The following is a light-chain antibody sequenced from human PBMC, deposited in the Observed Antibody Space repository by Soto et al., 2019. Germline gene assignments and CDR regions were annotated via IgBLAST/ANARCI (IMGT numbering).Light chain of an antibody. Sequence: SVLPQPPSASGSPGQSVTISCSGTSSDVGAYNYVSWYQQHPGKAPRLLIYEVSQRPSGVPDRFSGSKSANTASLTVSGLQPEDEADYYCSSYAGTNNLLYVFGTGTKVTVL. J-gene: IGLJ1*01. CDR2: EVS. V-gene: IGLV2-8*01. CDR3: SSYAGTNNLLYV. CDR1: SSDVGAYNY.